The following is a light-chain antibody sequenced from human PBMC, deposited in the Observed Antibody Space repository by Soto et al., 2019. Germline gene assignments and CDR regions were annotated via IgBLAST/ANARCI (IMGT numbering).Light chain of an antibody. Sequence: EIALTQSPATLSLSPGERATLSCRANRTVFNFLIWYQQKPGHAPRLLIYDASNRATDIPARFSGTGSGTDFRLTISSLEPEDFALYFCQQRDIWPYTFGPGTKLEIK. V-gene: IGKV3-11*01. CDR3: QQRDIWPYT. CDR1: RTVFNF. CDR2: DAS. J-gene: IGKJ2*01.